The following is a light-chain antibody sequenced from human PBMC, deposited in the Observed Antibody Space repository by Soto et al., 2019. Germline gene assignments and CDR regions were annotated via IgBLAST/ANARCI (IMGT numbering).Light chain of an antibody. Sequence: QSALTQPPSASGSPGQSVTISCTGTISDIGTYYYVSWYQQHPGKAPKLIIYEVSERPSGVPDRFSGSKSGNTASLTVSGLQAEDEADYYCASYTSTTTQVFGGGTKLTVL. V-gene: IGLV2-8*01. J-gene: IGLJ3*02. CDR2: EVS. CDR1: ISDIGTYYY. CDR3: ASYTSTTTQV.